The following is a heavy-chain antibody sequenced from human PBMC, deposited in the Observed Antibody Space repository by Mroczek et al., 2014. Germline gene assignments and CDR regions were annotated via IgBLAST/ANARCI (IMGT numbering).Heavy chain of an antibody. Sequence: QVQLQQSGGGVVQPGRSLRLSCAASGFTFSSYGMHWVRQAPGKGLEWVAVISYDGSNKYYADSVKGRFTISRDNSKNTLYLQMNSLRAEDTAVYYCARVQWERHLAYDYWGQGTLVTVSS. CDR1: GFTFSSYG. V-gene: IGHV3-30*03. D-gene: IGHD1-26*01. CDR3: ARVQWERHLAYDY. J-gene: IGHJ4*02. CDR2: ISYDGSNK.